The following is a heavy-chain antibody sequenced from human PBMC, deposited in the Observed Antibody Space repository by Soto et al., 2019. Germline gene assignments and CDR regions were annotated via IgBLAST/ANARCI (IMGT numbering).Heavy chain of an antibody. J-gene: IGHJ6*02. D-gene: IGHD3-3*02. V-gene: IGHV1-69*12. CDR3: ARDKGRPQLAGNYYYVADV. CDR2: IIPVFRAP. Sequence: QVHLVQSGAGVKKPGSSVKVSCKVSGGTFNTYAISWVRQAPGQALEWMGGIIPVFRAPDYAQKFQGRVTITADDSARTAYMELKGLGSEDTSVYYCARDKGRPQLAGNYYYVADVWGQGTAVTVSS. CDR1: GGTFNTYA.